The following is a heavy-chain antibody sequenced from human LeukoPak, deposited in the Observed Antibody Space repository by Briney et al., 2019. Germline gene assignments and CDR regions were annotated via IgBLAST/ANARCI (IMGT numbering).Heavy chain of an antibody. CDR2: IKSKTDGGTT. D-gene: IGHD6-13*01. Sequence: GGSLRLSCEASGITFSNAWMSWVRQAPGKGLEWVGRIKSKTDGGTTDYAAPVKGRFTISRDDSKNTLYLQMNSLKTEDTAVYYCTTEESSSWYRRTVDYWGQGTLVTVSS. V-gene: IGHV3-15*01. J-gene: IGHJ4*02. CDR1: GITFSNAW. CDR3: TTEESSSWYRRTVDY.